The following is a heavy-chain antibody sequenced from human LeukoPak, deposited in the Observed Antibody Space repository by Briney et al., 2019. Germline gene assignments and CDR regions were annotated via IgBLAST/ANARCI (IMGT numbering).Heavy chain of an antibody. CDR3: ATGRWGVVAATNRHFDY. CDR1: GYTLTELS. Sequence: ASVKVSCKVSGYTLTELSMHWVRQAPGKGLEWMGGFDPEDGGTIYAQKFQGRVTMTEDTSTDTAYMELSSLRSEDTAVYYCATGRWGVVAATNRHFDYWGQGTLVTVSS. V-gene: IGHV1-24*01. D-gene: IGHD2-15*01. CDR2: FDPEDGGT. J-gene: IGHJ4*02.